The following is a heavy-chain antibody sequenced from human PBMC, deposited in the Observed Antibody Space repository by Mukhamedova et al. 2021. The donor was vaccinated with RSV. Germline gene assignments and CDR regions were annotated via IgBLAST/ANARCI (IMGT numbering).Heavy chain of an antibody. D-gene: IGHD4-23*01. CDR2: ST. J-gene: IGHJ4*02. Sequence: STWDAQKFQGRVTMTRDTSTSTVYMELSGLRSEDTAVYYCARTHDYGGNYDYWGQGTLVTVSS. V-gene: IGHV1-46*01. CDR3: ARTHDYGGNYDY.